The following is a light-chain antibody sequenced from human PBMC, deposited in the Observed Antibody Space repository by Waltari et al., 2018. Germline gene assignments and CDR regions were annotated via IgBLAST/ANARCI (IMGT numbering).Light chain of an antibody. CDR1: SGSVSTTSY. CDR3: SLYMGSGIWV. Sequence: QTVVTQEPSLSVSPGGTVTLTCDLTSGSVSTTSYATWYQQTPGQPPRTLVYKGSSRSSGVPDRFSGSVLGNTAALIITGAQADDESNYYCSLYMGSGIWVFGGGTKLTVL. V-gene: IGLV8-61*01. J-gene: IGLJ3*02. CDR2: KGS.